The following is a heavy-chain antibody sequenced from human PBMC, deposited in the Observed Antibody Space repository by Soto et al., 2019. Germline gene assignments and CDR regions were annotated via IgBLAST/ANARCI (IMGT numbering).Heavy chain of an antibody. CDR3: ARDLKGDTKLDY. CDR2: ISYDGNTH. D-gene: IGHD1-26*01. Sequence: QVQLVESGGGVVQPGGSLRLSCAASGFIFSNYAMQWVRQAPGKGLEWMAAISYDGNTHYYADSVRGRFTISRDNSKNTVYVQMISLRAEDTAVYYCARDLKGDTKLDYWGQGTLVTVSS. CDR1: GFIFSNYA. V-gene: IGHV3-30-3*01. J-gene: IGHJ4*02.